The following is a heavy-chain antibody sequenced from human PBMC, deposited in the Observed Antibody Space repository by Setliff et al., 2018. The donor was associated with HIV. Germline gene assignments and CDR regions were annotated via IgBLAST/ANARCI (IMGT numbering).Heavy chain of an antibody. V-gene: IGHV3-7*01. Sequence: LRLSCAASGFTFSSYWMSWVRQAPGKGLEWVANINQDGSEKYYVDSVKGRFTISRDSAKNSLYLQMNSLRAEDTAVYYCARDYLYYYYYYMDVWGRGTTVTVSS. CDR2: INQDGSEK. J-gene: IGHJ6*03. CDR1: GFTFSSYW. CDR3: ARDYLYYYYYYMDV.